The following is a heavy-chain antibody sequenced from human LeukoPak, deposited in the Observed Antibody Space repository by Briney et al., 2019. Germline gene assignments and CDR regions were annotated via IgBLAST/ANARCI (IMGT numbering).Heavy chain of an antibody. D-gene: IGHD1-26*01. CDR2: INPNSGGT. CDR1: GYTITNNY. CDR3: ARDQLFSGSYYGS. V-gene: IGHV1-2*02. Sequence: ASVKVSCKASGYTITNNYMHWVRQAPGQGLEWMGWINPNSGGTNYAQKFQGRVTMTRDTSISTAYMELSRLRSDDTAVYYCARDQLFSGSYYGSWGQGTLVTVSS. J-gene: IGHJ5*02.